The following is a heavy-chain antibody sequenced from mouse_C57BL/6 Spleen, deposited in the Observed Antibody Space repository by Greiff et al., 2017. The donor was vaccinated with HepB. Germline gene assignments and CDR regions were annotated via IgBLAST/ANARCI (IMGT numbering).Heavy chain of an antibody. J-gene: IGHJ3*01. D-gene: IGHD1-1*01. CDR1: GFNIKDDY. CDR3: TTDYYGSSYRFAY. Sequence: VQLQQSGAELVRPGASVKLSCTASGFNIKDDYMHWVKQRPEQGLEWIGWIDPENGDTEYASKFQGKATITADTSSHPAYLQLSSLTSEDTAVYYCTTDYYGSSYRFAYWGQGTLVTVSA. CDR2: IDPENGDT. V-gene: IGHV14-4*01.